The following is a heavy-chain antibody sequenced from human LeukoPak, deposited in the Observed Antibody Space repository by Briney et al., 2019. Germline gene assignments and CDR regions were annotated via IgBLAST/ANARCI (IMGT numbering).Heavy chain of an antibody. CDR2: IYTSGST. D-gene: IGHD6-19*01. J-gene: IGHJ6*02. CDR3: ASESVSSGWGLYYYGMEG. CDR1: GDSNSRGSYQ. V-gene: IGHV4-61*02. Sequence: SSHTLALPCTVSGDSNSRGSYQWSWSPRPGGKGVGWIWRIYTSGSTNYNPSLKSRVTKSVVTSKNQCSLQLSSGTAADPAVYYCASESVSSGWGLYYYGMEGWGQGTTVTVSS.